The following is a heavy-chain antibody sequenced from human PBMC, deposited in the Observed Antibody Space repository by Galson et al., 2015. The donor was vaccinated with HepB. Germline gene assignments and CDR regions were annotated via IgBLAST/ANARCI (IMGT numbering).Heavy chain of an antibody. Sequence: SLRLSCAASGFTFSSYSMNWVRQAPGKGLEWVSYISSSSSTIYYADSVKGRFTISRDNAKNSLYLQMNSLRDEDTAVYYCARDRRYSSGCGDYWGQGTLATVSS. CDR2: ISSSSSTI. V-gene: IGHV3-48*02. CDR3: ARDRRYSSGCGDY. D-gene: IGHD6-19*01. CDR1: GFTFSSYS. J-gene: IGHJ4*02.